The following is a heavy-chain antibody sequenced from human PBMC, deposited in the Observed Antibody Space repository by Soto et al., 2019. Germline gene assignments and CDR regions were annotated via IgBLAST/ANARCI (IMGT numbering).Heavy chain of an antibody. CDR1: GASINSGGYY. J-gene: IGHJ4*02. V-gene: IGHV4-31*03. Sequence: PSETLSLTCTVSGASINSGGYYWSWIRQLPGKGLEWIGYIYFSGSTYYNPSLESRVTISLDTSQKQFSLKLSSVTAADTAVYSCARVNAWEVLLAYWGQGPLVTV. CDR3: ARVNAWEVLLAY. D-gene: IGHD1-26*01. CDR2: IYFSGST.